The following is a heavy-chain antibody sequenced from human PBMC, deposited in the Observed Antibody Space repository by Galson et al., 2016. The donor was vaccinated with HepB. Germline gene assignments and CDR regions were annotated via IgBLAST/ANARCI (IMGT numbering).Heavy chain of an antibody. CDR2: ISSSSSAI. J-gene: IGHJ6*02. Sequence: SLRLSCAASGFTFSSYSMNWVRQAPGKGPEWVSYISSSSSAIHYADSVKGRFTISRDNAKNSLYLQMTSLSAEDTAVYYCARDAMPISCSSTSCQYYGMDVWGQGTTVNVSS. D-gene: IGHD2-2*01. CDR1: GFTFSSYS. V-gene: IGHV3-48*01. CDR3: ARDAMPISCSSTSCQYYGMDV.